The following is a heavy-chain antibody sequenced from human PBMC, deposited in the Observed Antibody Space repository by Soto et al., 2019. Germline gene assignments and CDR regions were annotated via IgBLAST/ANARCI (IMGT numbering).Heavy chain of an antibody. CDR3: PKGRGAMTY. D-gene: IGHD1-26*01. CDR2: IYSTAST. V-gene: IGHV4-59*01. CDR1: GDSISSSH. Sequence: QVQLQESGPGLVKPSETLSLTCSVSGDSISSSHWSWVRQPPGRGLPWIGYIYSTASTNEKPFLERRITKSLDASKTQFSLKLSSVTAADTAVYYCPKGRGAMTYWGQGTLVTVTS. J-gene: IGHJ4*02.